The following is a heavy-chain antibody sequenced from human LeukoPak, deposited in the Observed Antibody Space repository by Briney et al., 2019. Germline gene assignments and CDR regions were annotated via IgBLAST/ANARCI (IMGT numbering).Heavy chain of an antibody. CDR1: GGSISRYY. CDR3: ARRATMLAGGYFDY. CDR2: IYASGST. Sequence: PSETLSLTCTVSGGSISRYYWSWIRQTPGKGLEWIGYIYASGSTTYNPSLKSRVTISIDTSKNQFSLKLSSVTAADTAVYYRARRATMLAGGYFDYWGQGTLVSVSS. J-gene: IGHJ4*02. V-gene: IGHV4-4*09. D-gene: IGHD5-12*01.